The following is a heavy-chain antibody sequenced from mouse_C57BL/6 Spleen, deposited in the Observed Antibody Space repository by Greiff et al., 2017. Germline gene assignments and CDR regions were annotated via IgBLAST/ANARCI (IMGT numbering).Heavy chain of an antibody. J-gene: IGHJ4*01. V-gene: IGHV1-61*01. Sequence: VQLQQSGAELVRPGSSVKLSCKASGYTFTSYWMDWVKQRPGQGLEWIGNIYPSDSETHYNQKFKDKATLTVDKSSSTAYMQLSSLTSEDSAVYYCAREADGYLYAMGYWGQGTSVTVSS. CDR3: AREADGYLYAMGY. CDR1: GYTFTSYW. CDR2: IYPSDSET. D-gene: IGHD2-3*01.